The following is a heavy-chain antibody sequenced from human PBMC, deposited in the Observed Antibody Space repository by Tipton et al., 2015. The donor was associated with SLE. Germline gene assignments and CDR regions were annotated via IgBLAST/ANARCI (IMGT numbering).Heavy chain of an antibody. CDR1: GFTFSSYG. CDR2: IWYDGSNK. V-gene: IGHV3-33*01. J-gene: IGHJ2*01. CDR3: ARELEYSSSRGWYFDL. D-gene: IGHD6-6*01. Sequence: SGFTFSSYGMHWVRQAPGKGLEWVAVIWYDGSNKYYADSVKGRFTISRDNSKNTLYLQMNSLRAEDTAVYYCARELEYSSSRGWYFDLWGRGTLVTVSS.